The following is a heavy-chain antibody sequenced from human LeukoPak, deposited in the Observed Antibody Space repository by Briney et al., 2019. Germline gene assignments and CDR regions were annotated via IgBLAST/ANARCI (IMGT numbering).Heavy chain of an antibody. CDR1: GGTFSSYA. CDR3: ARGEDAFDI. V-gene: IGHV1-46*01. CDR2: INPSGGST. Sequence: ASVKVSCKASGGTFSSYAISWVRQAPGQGLEWMGIINPSGGSTSYAQKFQGSVTMTRDTSTSTVYMELSSLRSEDTAVYYCARGEDAFDIWGQGTMVTVSS. J-gene: IGHJ3*02.